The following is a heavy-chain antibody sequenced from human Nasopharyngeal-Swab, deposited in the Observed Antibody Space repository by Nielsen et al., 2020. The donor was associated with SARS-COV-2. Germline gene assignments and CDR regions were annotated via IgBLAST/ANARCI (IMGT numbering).Heavy chain of an antibody. CDR2: INPSGGST. CDR3: ARDPLGDEWFDP. V-gene: IGHV1-46*01. J-gene: IGHJ5*02. Sequence: ASVKVSCKASGYTFTSYYMHWVRQAPGQGLEWMGIINPSGGSTSYAQKFQGRVTMTRDTSTSTAYMELSSLRSEDTAVYYCARDPLGDEWFDPWGQGTLVTVSS. D-gene: IGHD5-24*01. CDR1: GYTFTSYY.